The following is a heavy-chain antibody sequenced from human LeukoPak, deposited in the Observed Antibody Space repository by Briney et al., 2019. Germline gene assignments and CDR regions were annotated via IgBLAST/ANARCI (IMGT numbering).Heavy chain of an antibody. V-gene: IGHV3-30*04. CDR1: GFTFSSYA. D-gene: IGHD6-13*01. Sequence: GGSLRLSCAASGFTFSSYAMHWVRQAPGKGLEWVAVISYDGSNKYYADSVKGRFTISRDNSKNTLYLQMNSLGAEDTAVYYCARALIGSSSWYFDYWGQGTLVTVSS. CDR2: ISYDGSNK. CDR3: ARALIGSSSWYFDY. J-gene: IGHJ4*02.